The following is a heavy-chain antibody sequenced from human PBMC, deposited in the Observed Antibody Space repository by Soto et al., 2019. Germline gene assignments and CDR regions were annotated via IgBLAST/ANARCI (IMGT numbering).Heavy chain of an antibody. CDR3: ARGLYYDSSGSDDAFDY. CDR1: GYTFTSYD. CDR2: MNPNSGNT. J-gene: IGHJ4*02. V-gene: IGHV1-8*01. D-gene: IGHD3-22*01. Sequence: GASVKVSCKASGYTFTSYDINWVRQATGQGLEWMGWMNPNSGNTGYTQKFQGRVTMARNTSISTAYMELSSLRSEDTAVYYCARGLYYDSSGSDDAFDYWGQGTLVTVSS.